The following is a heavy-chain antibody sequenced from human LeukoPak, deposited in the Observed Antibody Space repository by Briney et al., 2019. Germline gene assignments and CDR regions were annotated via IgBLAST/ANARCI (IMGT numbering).Heavy chain of an antibody. CDR2: IIPIFGTA. D-gene: IGHD2-2*01. Sequence: ASVKVSCKASGGTFSRFTISWVRQAPGQGLEWMGGIIPIFGTANYAQKCQGRVTITADESTSTAYMELSSLRSEDTAVYYCARAEVPALTYYYYGMDVWGQGTTVTVSS. V-gene: IGHV1-69*13. CDR3: ARAEVPALTYYYYGMDV. CDR1: GGTFSRFT. J-gene: IGHJ6*02.